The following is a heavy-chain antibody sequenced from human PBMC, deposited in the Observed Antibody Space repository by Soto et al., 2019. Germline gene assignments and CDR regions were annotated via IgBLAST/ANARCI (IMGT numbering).Heavy chain of an antibody. Sequence: SETLSLTCTVSGGSISSYYWSWIRRPPGKGLEWIGYIYYSGSTNYNPSLKSRVTISVDTSKNQFSLKLSSVTAADTAVYYCARGSGSGSYLPYYYYGMDVWGQGTTVTVSS. J-gene: IGHJ6*02. CDR3: ARGSGSGSYLPYYYYGMDV. CDR1: GGSISSYY. V-gene: IGHV4-59*01. D-gene: IGHD3-10*01. CDR2: IYYSGST.